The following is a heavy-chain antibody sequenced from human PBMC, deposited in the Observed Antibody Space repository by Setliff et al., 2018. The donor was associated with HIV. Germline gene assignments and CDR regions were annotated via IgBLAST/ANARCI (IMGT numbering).Heavy chain of an antibody. V-gene: IGHV3-7*01. D-gene: IGHD3-22*01. CDR2: INPDGSAK. CDR3: ARESPYDTSGYYFGAFDI. Sequence: PGGSLRLSCVASGFTFRTSWMAWVRQAPGKALEWVGNINPDGSAKNYVDSVRGRFTFSRDNAENSLYLQMNSLGVEDTAVYYCARESPYDTSGYYFGAFDIWGQGTMVTVSS. J-gene: IGHJ3*02. CDR1: GFTFRTSW.